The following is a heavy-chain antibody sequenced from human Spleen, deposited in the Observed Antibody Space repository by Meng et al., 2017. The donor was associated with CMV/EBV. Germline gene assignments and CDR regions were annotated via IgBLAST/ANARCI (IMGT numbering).Heavy chain of an antibody. CDR1: GFTFSSYW. V-gene: IGHV3-74*01. CDR2: INSDGSST. Sequence: GGSLRLSCAASGFTFSSYWMHWVRQAPGKGLVWVSRINSDGSSTSYADSVKGRFTISRDNAKNTLYLQMNSLRAEDTAVYYCARDLPDTYYYDFWSGYYSSMDVWGQGTTVTVSS. CDR3: ARDLPDTYYYDFWSGYYSSMDV. J-gene: IGHJ6*02. D-gene: IGHD3-3*01.